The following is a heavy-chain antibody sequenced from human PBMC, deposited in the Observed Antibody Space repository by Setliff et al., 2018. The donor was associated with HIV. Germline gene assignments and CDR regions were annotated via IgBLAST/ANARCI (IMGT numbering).Heavy chain of an antibody. CDR2: IIPMYNIP. J-gene: IGHJ3*02. CDR1: GGTLSNYV. V-gene: IGHV1-69*13. D-gene: IGHD6-13*01. Sequence: ALVKLSCKTSGGTLSNYVITWVRQAPGQGLEWMGMIIPMYNIPAYAQKFQGRVTFTADESTSTAYMELSSLSSEDTAVYYCARDQTGVAAAAFGGGSAWSDEGFDIWGQGTMVTVSS. CDR3: ARDQTGVAAAAFGGGSAWSDEGFDI.